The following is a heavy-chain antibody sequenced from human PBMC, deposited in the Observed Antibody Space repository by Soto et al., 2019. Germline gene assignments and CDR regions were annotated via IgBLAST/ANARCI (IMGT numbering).Heavy chain of an antibody. V-gene: IGHV1-3*01. CDR2: INAGNGNT. D-gene: IGHD3-10*01. J-gene: IGHJ4*02. CDR3: ARDLFGVRFGELPY. CDR1: GYTFTSYA. Sequence: ASVKVSCKASGYTFTSYAMHWVRQAPGQRLEWMGWINAGNGNTKYSQKFQGRVTITRDTSASTAYMELSSLRSEDTAVYYCARDLFGVRFGELPYWGQGPLVNVSA.